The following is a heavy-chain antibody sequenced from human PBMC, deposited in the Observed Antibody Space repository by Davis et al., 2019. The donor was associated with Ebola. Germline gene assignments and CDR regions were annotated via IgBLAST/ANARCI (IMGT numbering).Heavy chain of an antibody. CDR2: ISPSAGST. CDR3: AKSGLSFGVVKYHYGMDV. CDR1: GFSFSSYG. Sequence: GESLKISCAGSGFSFSSYGMSWVRQAPGKGLEWVSAISPSAGSTFYGDSVNGRFTISRDNSRSTLYLQMNTLRAEDTAVYYCAKSGLSFGVVKYHYGMDVWGKGTTVTVSS. J-gene: IGHJ6*04. V-gene: IGHV3-23*01. D-gene: IGHD3-3*01.